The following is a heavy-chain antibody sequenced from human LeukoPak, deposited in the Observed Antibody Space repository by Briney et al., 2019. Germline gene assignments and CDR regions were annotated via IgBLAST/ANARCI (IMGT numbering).Heavy chain of an antibody. CDR3: AATGP. V-gene: IGHV3-48*03. Sequence: GGSLRLSCAASGSTSSSYGMSWVRQAPGKGHEWVSYISSNGTIIYYTDSVKGRFTISRDNAKKSLYLQMNSLRVEDTAIYYYAATGPWGQGTLVTVSS. D-gene: IGHD3-10*01. CDR1: GSTSSSYG. J-gene: IGHJ5*02. CDR2: ISSNGTII.